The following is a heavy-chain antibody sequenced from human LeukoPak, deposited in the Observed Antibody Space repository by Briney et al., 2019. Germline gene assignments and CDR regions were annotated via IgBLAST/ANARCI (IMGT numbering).Heavy chain of an antibody. D-gene: IGHD6-19*01. CDR3: AEGTAAGN. V-gene: IGHV3-23*01. CDR1: GFTFSSSA. Sequence: GGSLRLSCAASGFTFSSSAMSRVRQAPGKGLEWVSLISGSGRDTYYADSVKGRFTISRDNSRNTLYLQMNSLRAEDTAIYYCAEGTAAGNWGQGTLVTVSS. CDR2: ISGSGRDT. J-gene: IGHJ4*02.